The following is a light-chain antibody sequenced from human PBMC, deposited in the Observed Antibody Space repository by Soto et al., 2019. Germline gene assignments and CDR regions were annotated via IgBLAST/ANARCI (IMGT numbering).Light chain of an antibody. J-gene: IGLJ2*01. V-gene: IGLV2-23*01. Sequence: QSVLTQPRSVSGSPGQSVTISCTGSSSDVGGYDFVSWYQQHPGKAPKLIIYEGIKRPSGISNRFSASKSGNTASLAISGLQTADEADYYCCSYAGSGTLLFGGGTKVTVL. CDR3: CSYAGSGTLL. CDR1: SSDVGGYDF. CDR2: EGI.